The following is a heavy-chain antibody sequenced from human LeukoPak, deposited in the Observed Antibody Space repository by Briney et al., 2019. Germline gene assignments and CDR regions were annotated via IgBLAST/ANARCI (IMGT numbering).Heavy chain of an antibody. CDR2: TYHRSKWYS. V-gene: IGHV6-1*01. CDR1: GDSVSSNTVT. Sequence: SQTLSLTCAITGDSVSSNTVTWIWIRQSPSRGFEWLGRTYHRSKWYSEYAVSVQSRITINPDTSKNQFSLQLNSVTPEDTAVYYCGRQNSGKGGIDYWGQGTLVTVSS. J-gene: IGHJ4*02. D-gene: IGHD1-26*01. CDR3: GRQNSGKGGIDY.